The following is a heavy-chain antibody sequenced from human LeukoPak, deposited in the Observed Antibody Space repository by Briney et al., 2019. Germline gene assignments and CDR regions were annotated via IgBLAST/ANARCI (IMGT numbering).Heavy chain of an antibody. V-gene: IGHV4-59*01. CDR3: ARDGYYDSSGYGY. CDR1: GGSICSYY. CDR2: IYYSGST. J-gene: IGHJ4*02. Sequence: PSETLSLTCTVSGGSICSYYWSWIRQPPGKGLEWIGYIYYSGSTNYNPSLKSRVTISVDTSKNQFSLRLSSVTAADTAVYYCARDGYYDSSGYGYWGQGTLVTVSS. D-gene: IGHD3-22*01.